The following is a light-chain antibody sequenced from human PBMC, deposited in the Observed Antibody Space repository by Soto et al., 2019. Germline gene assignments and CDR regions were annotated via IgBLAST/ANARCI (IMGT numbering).Light chain of an antibody. Sequence: DIQLTQSPSSLSASVGDRVTITCRASQSISNYLNWYQQKPGKAPKLLIYAASTLQSGVPSRFSGSGSGTDFTLTISSLQPEDFATYYCQQSYITPWTFGQGTKGEIK. J-gene: IGKJ1*01. V-gene: IGKV1-39*01. CDR3: QQSYITPWT. CDR1: QSISNY. CDR2: AAS.